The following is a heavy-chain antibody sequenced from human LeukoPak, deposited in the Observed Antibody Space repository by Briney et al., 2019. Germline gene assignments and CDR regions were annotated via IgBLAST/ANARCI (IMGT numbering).Heavy chain of an antibody. CDR1: GFTVSSNY. CDR2: IKQDGSEK. V-gene: IGHV3-7*01. Sequence: GGSLRLSCAASGFTVSSNYMSWVRKAPGKGLEWVVNIKQDGSEKYSVDSVKGRFTISRDNAKNSLYLQMNSLRAEDTAVYYCARDMRSSDWDGRGLAFDIWGQGTMVTVSS. CDR3: ARDMRSSDWDGRGLAFDI. D-gene: IGHD6-19*01. J-gene: IGHJ3*02.